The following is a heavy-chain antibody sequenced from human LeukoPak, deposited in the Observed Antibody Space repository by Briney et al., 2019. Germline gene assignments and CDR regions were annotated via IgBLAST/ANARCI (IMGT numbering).Heavy chain of an antibody. CDR2: IIPIFGTA. CDR3: ASNTNYYDSSGYYYGYYYYMDV. D-gene: IGHD3-22*01. CDR1: GGTYSSYA. V-gene: IGHV1-69*05. Sequence: SVKVSCKASGGTYSSYAISWVRQAPGQGLEWMGGIIPIFGTANNAQKFQGRVTITTDECTSTAYMVLSSLRSEDTAVYYCASNTNYYDSSGYYYGYYYYMDVWGKGTTVTVSS. J-gene: IGHJ6*03.